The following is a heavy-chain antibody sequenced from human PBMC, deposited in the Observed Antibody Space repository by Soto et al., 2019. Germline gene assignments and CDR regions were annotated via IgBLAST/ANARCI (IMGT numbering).Heavy chain of an antibody. Sequence: EVQLLESGGGLVQPGGSLRLSCAASGFTFSSYAMSWVRQAPGKGLEWVSAISGSGGSTYYADSVKGRFTISRDNSKNTLYLQMNSLRAEDTAVYYCAKDVDYHSSGPSPLDYWGQGTLVTVSS. V-gene: IGHV3-23*01. D-gene: IGHD3-22*01. J-gene: IGHJ4*02. CDR1: GFTFSSYA. CDR3: AKDVDYHSSGPSPLDY. CDR2: ISGSGGST.